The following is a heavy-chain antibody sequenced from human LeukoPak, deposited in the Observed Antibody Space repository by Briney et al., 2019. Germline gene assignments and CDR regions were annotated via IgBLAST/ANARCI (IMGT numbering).Heavy chain of an antibody. J-gene: IGHJ4*02. CDR2: ITSSITTI. CDR3: ARDRHRYHYDGSGYPPY. V-gene: IGHV3-48*02. Sequence: GSLRLPCAASVFIFCSYIMIWVRQARGKGLEWGSYITSSITTIYYADSVKGGFNISRDNAKNSLYLQMNSLSDEDTAVYYCARDRHRYHYDGSGYPPYWGQGTLVTVSS. D-gene: IGHD3-22*01. CDR1: VFIFCSYI.